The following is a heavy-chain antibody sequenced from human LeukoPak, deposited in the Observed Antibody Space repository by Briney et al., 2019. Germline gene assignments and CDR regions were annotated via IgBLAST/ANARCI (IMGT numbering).Heavy chain of an antibody. CDR2: ISGYNGNT. D-gene: IGHD1-26*01. V-gene: IGHV1-18*01. Sequence: GASVKVSCKASGYTFTSYGVSWVRQAPGQGLEWMGWISGYNGNTNYAQKLQGRVTMTTDTSTSTAYMELRSLRSDDTAVYYCARGSGSYSGGAFDIWGQGTMVTVSP. CDR1: GYTFTSYG. CDR3: ARGSGSYSGGAFDI. J-gene: IGHJ3*02.